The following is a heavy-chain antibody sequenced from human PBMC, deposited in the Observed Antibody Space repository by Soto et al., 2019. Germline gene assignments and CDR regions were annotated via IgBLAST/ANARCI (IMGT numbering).Heavy chain of an antibody. D-gene: IGHD4-4*01. Sequence: EVQLVQSGGGLVQPGGSLRLSCVGSGFTFTDFYMNWVRQAPGKGLEWVANIRPDGSETNYVESVKGRFTASRENAKNSLFLQMNSLRADDTAVYYCAGWGGQDYNSWGQGILVTVSS. CDR3: AGWGGQDYNS. V-gene: IGHV3-7*03. J-gene: IGHJ5*02. CDR2: IRPDGSET. CDR1: GFTFTDFY.